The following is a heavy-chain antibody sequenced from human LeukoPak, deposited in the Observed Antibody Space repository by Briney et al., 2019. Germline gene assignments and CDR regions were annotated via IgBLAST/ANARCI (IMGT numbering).Heavy chain of an antibody. D-gene: IGHD6-13*01. CDR1: AFTFSLYA. V-gene: IGHV3-23*01. Sequence: GGSLRVPCAASAFTFSLYAMGWVRQAPGKGLEWVSAIRCSVADPYYADSVKGRFTISRDNSRNGLNMKWNILRAEDTAVYYCAKDRRRWVFDIWGQGTRVTVSS. CDR3: AKDRRRWVFDI. J-gene: IGHJ3*02. CDR2: IRCSVADP.